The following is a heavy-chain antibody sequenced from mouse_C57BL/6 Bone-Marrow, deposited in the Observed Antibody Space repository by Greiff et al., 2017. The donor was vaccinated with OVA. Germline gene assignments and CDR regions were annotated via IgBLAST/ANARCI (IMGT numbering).Heavy chain of an antibody. J-gene: IGHJ1*03. CDR1: GFSLTSYG. V-gene: IGHV2-4*01. Sequence: VQLVESGPGLVQPSQSLSITCTVSGFSLTSYGVHWVRQPPGKGLEWLGVIWSGGSTAYNAAFISRLGISKDNSKSQVFFKMNSLQADDTAIYYCAKNEGAYYYGSSSYWYFDVWGTGTTVTVSS. CDR3: AKNEGAYYYGSSSYWYFDV. CDR2: IWSGGST. D-gene: IGHD1-1*01.